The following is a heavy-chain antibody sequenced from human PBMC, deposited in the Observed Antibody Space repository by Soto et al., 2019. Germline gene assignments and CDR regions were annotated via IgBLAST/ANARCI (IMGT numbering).Heavy chain of an antibody. Sequence: PGGSLRLSCAASGFTFSSYAMNWVRQAPGKGLEWVSTIIVSGDSTYSADSVKGRFTISRDNSKNTLYLQMNSLRAEDTAVYYCAKKSGRAFDIWGQGTMVTVSS. D-gene: IGHD1-1*01. CDR2: IIVSGDST. J-gene: IGHJ3*02. V-gene: IGHV3-23*01. CDR3: AKKSGRAFDI. CDR1: GFTFSSYA.